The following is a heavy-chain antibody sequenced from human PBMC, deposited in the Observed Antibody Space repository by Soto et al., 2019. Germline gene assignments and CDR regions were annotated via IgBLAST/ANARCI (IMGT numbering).Heavy chain of an antibody. J-gene: IGHJ4*02. Sequence: KASETLSLTCTVSGGSISSGNSYWGWIRQPPGKGLEWVGNIFYSGTTYDNPSLKGRATLSVDTSKKQFSLKLRSVTAADTAVYYCARRPYNGDNEPFDFCCQGXLVTVSS. CDR1: GGSISSGNSY. CDR3: ARRPYNGDNEPFDF. D-gene: IGHD4-17*01. CDR2: IFYSGTT. V-gene: IGHV4-39*01.